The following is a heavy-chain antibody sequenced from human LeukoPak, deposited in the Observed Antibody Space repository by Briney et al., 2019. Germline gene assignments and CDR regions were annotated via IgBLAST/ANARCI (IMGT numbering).Heavy chain of an antibody. CDR1: GFTVSSNY. V-gene: IGHV3-66*02. D-gene: IGHD1-26*01. CDR3: ARGGVGALDY. J-gene: IGHJ4*02. Sequence: GGSLRLSCAASGFTVSSNYMSWVRQAPGKGLEWVSVIYSGGGTDYADSVKGRFTISRDNSKNTLFLQMNSLRAEDTAVYYCARGGVGALDYWGQGTLVTVSS. CDR2: IYSGGGT.